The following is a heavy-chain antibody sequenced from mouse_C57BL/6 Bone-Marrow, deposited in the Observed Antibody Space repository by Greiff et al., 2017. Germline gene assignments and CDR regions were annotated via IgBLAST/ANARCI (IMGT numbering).Heavy chain of an antibody. CDR2: IWGVGST. CDR1: GFSLTSYG. Sequence: VQLVESGPGLVAPSQSLSITCTVSGFSLTSYGVDWVRQSPGKGLEWLGVIWGVGSTNYNSALKSRLSISKDNSKGQVFLKMNSLQTDDTAMYYCASFHRGFAYWGQGTLVTVSA. J-gene: IGHJ3*01. V-gene: IGHV2-6*01. CDR3: ASFHRGFAY.